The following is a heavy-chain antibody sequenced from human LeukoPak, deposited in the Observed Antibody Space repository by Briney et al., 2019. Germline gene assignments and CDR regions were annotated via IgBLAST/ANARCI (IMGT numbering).Heavy chain of an antibody. J-gene: IGHJ6*02. CDR3: AREEHIVVVTINYGMDV. CDR1: GYTFTGYY. V-gene: IGHV1-69*04. D-gene: IGHD2-21*02. Sequence: GASVKVSCKASGYTFTGYYMHWVRQAPGQGLEWMGRIIPILGIANYAQKFQGRVTITADKSTSTAYMELSSLRSEDTAVYYCAREEHIVVVTINYGMDVWGQGTTVTVSS. CDR2: IIPILGIA.